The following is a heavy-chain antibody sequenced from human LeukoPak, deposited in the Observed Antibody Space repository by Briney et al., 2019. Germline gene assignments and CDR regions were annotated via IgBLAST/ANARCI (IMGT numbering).Heavy chain of an antibody. J-gene: IGHJ4*02. CDR3: APTTATRLDYFDY. Sequence: GGSLRLSCAASGFTFSSYAMSWVRQAPGKGLEWVSAISGSGGSTYYADSVKGRFTISRDNSKNTLYLQMNSLRAEDKAVYYCAPTTATRLDYFDYWGQGTLVTVSS. CDR2: ISGSGGST. D-gene: IGHD4-17*01. CDR1: GFTFSSYA. V-gene: IGHV3-23*01.